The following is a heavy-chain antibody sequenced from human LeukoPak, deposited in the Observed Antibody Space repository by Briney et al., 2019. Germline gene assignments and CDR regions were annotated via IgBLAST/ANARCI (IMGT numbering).Heavy chain of an antibody. CDR1: GGSISSYY. V-gene: IGHV4-59*01. CDR3: ARSYDPLYFDF. D-gene: IGHD3-3*01. Sequence: SETLSLTCNVSGGSISSYYWSWIRQPPGKGLEWIGYIYYSGSTNYNPSLKSRVTISVDTSKNQFSLKLSSVTAADTAVYYCARSYDPLYFDFWGQGTLVTVSS. CDR2: IYYSGST. J-gene: IGHJ4*02.